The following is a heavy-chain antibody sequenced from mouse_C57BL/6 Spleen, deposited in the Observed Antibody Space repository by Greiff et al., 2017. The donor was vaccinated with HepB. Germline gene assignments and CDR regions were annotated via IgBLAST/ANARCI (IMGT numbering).Heavy chain of an antibody. CDR1: GYTFTDYY. CDR3: ARGGSLTVDAMDY. V-gene: IGHV1-34*01. J-gene: IGHJ4*01. CDR2: IYPNNGGN. Sequence: EVQLQQSGPELVKPGASVKMSCKASGYTFTDYYMHWVKQSHGKSLEWIGYIYPNNGGNGYNQKFKGKATLTVDKSSSTAYMELRSLTSDDSAVYYCARGGSLTVDAMDYWGQGTSVTVSS. D-gene: IGHD1-1*01.